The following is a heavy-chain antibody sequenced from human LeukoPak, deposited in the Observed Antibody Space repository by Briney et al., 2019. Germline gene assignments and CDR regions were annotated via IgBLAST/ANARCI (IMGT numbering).Heavy chain of an antibody. CDR3: ARTLWGGSVAAAGPYYFDY. CDR2: IYTSGST. V-gene: IGHV4-4*07. J-gene: IGHJ4*02. CDR1: GDSIISYY. Sequence: SETLSLTCTVSGDSIISYYWSWIRQPAGKGLEWIGRIYTSGSTNYNPSLKSRVTMSVDTSKNQFSLKLSSVTAADTAVYYCARTLWGGSVAAAGPYYFDYWGQGTLVTVSS. D-gene: IGHD6-13*01.